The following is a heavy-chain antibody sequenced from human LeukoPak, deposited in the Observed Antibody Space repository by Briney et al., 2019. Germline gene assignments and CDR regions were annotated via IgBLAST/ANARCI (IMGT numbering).Heavy chain of an antibody. Sequence: TGGSLRLSCAASGFSVSSNYMSWIRQAPGKGLEWVSAISGSGGSTYYADSVKGRFTISRDNSKNTLYLQMNSLRAEDTAVYYCAKSGRRITMIVVVNPFDIWGQGTMVTVSS. J-gene: IGHJ3*02. V-gene: IGHV3-23*01. CDR1: GFSVSSNY. CDR3: AKSGRRITMIVVVNPFDI. CDR2: ISGSGGST. D-gene: IGHD3-22*01.